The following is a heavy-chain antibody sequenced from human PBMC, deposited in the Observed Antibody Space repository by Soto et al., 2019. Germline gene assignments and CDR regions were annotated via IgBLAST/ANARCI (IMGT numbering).Heavy chain of an antibody. J-gene: IGHJ4*02. CDR2: ISSGGTT. Sequence: GGSLRLSCAASGFTVNSSYMTWIRQAPGKGLQWVADISSGGTTKYADSVRGRFSISRDMSKNTLYLQMNSLRVEDTAVYFCAREGRALATGTWYFDLWGQGTLVTVSS. V-gene: IGHV3-53*01. CDR1: GFTVNSSY. CDR3: AREGRALATGTWYFDL. D-gene: IGHD1-1*01.